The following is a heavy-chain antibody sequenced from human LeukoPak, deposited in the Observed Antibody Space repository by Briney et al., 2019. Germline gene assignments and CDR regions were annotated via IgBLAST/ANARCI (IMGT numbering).Heavy chain of an antibody. V-gene: IGHV3-30-3*01. CDR3: ARGDDSSGYLHLFDY. D-gene: IGHD3-22*01. CDR1: GFTFSSYA. Sequence: GRSLRLSCAASGFTFSSYAMHWVRQAPGKGLEWVAVISYDGSNKYYADSVKGRFTISRDNSKNTLYLQMNSLRAEDTAVYSCARGDDSSGYLHLFDYWGQGTLVTVSS. CDR2: ISYDGSNK. J-gene: IGHJ4*02.